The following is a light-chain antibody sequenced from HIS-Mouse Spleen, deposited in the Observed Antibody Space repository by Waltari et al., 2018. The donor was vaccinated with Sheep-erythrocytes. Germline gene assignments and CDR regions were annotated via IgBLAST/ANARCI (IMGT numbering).Light chain of an antibody. J-gene: IGLJ3*02. CDR3: CSYAGSSTPWV. CDR2: EGS. CDR1: SSDVGRYNL. V-gene: IGLV2-23*01. Sequence: QSALTQPASVSGSPGQSITISCTGTSSDVGRYNLGPCYQPHPGKAPNLMIYEGSKRPSGVSNRFSGSKSGNTASLTISGLQAEDEADYYCCSYAGSSTPWVFGGGTKLTVL.